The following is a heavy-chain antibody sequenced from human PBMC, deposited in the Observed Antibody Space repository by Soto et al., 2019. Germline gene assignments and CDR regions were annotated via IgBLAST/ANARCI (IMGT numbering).Heavy chain of an antibody. CDR2: ISAYNGNT. J-gene: IGHJ6*02. D-gene: IGHD3-3*01. CDR3: AQLWSCYYIPRYYYYGMDV. CDR1: GYTFTSYG. Sequence: GASVKVSCKASGYTFTSYGISWVRQAPGQGLEWMGWISAYNGNTNYARKLQGRVTMTTDTSTSTAYMELRSLRSDDTAVYYCAQLWSCYYIPRYYYYGMDVWGQGTTVTVSS. V-gene: IGHV1-18*01.